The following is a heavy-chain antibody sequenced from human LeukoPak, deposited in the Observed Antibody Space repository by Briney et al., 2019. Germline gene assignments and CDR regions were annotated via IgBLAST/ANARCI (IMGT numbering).Heavy chain of an antibody. CDR3: ARDFLGYCSGGSCYAGTFEI. D-gene: IGHD2-15*01. CDR2: IWYDGSNK. V-gene: IGHV3-33*01. Sequence: GRSLRLSCVASGFTFSDYIMHWVRQAPGKGLEWVAVIWYDGSNKYYADSVKGRFTISRDNSKNTLYVQMNSLRAEDTALYYCARDFLGYCSGGSCYAGTFEIWGQGTMVTVSS. J-gene: IGHJ3*02. CDR1: GFTFSDYI.